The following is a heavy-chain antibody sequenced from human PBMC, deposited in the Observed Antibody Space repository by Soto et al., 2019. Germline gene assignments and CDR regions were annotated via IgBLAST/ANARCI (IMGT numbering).Heavy chain of an antibody. CDR1: GFTFSSYA. CDR3: SKEGGGLLRFGQLLGLDY. CDR2: ISYDGSNK. V-gene: IGHV3-30-3*01. J-gene: IGHJ4*02. D-gene: IGHD3-10*01. Sequence: GGSLRLSCAASGFTFSSYAMHWVRQAPGKGLEWVAVISYDGSNKYYADSVKGRFTISRDNSKNTLYLQMNSLRAEDTAVYHCSKEGGGLLRFGQLLGLDYWGQGTLVTVSS.